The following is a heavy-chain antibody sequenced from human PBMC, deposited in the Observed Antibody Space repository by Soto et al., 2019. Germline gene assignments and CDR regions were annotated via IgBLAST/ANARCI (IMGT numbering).Heavy chain of an antibody. CDR2: IDPSDSYT. Sequence: ASLKMSCNGSGYSFTCYWIGWVRQMPGEGLELMGRIDPSDSYTNYRPSFEGHVTISADNSISTALSKWSGLKASEPAMYSCTPLGAGYPSSVPHWFDHWVQGTLVTVSS. J-gene: IGHJ5*02. CDR1: GYSFTCYW. D-gene: IGHD3-22*01. CDR3: TPLGAGYPSSVPHWFDH. V-gene: IGHV5-10-1*01.